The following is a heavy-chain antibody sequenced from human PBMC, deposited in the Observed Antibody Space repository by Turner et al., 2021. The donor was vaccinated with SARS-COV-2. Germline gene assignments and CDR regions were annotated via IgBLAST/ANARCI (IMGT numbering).Heavy chain of an antibody. V-gene: IGHV4-4*07. CDR2: IYTSSST. D-gene: IGHD6-13*01. CDR1: GGSNSSHY. CDR3: VVDWRSSSWYFEFDP. Sequence: QLQLQESCPGLVKPSETVSRTCTGPGGSNSSHYRSWVRQPAGKGLEWIGHIYTSSSTNDTPTLKSRVTMSVDTTKNQFSLKLSSVTAADTAVYYSVVDWRSSSWYFEFDPWGQGTLVTVSS. J-gene: IGHJ5*02.